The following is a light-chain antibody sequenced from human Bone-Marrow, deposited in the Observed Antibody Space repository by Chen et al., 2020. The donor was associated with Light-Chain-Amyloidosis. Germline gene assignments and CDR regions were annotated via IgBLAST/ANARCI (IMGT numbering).Light chain of an antibody. J-gene: IGKJ1*01. V-gene: IGKV1-5*03. Sequence: DIQMTQSPSTLSASVGDRVTITCRASQSIDSWLAWYQQKPGQAPKLLIYQTSTLNSGVPSRFSGSGSGTEYTLTISSLQPDDFATYEWQQYHSYSQTFGHGTKVEIK. CDR3: QQYHSYSQT. CDR2: QTS. CDR1: QSIDSW.